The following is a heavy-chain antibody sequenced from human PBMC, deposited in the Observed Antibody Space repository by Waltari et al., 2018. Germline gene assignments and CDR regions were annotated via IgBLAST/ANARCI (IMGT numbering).Heavy chain of an antibody. Sequence: QVQLQESGPGLVKPSQPLSLTCTVSGGSISSGGYYWRWIRQHPGKGLEWIGYIYHSGSTYYNPSLKSRVTISVDRSKNQFSLKLSSVTAADTAVYYCARASGGSFFDYWGQGTLVTVSS. CDR1: GGSISSGGYY. CDR3: ARASGGSFFDY. J-gene: IGHJ4*02. V-gene: IGHV4-31*03. D-gene: IGHD2-15*01. CDR2: IYHSGST.